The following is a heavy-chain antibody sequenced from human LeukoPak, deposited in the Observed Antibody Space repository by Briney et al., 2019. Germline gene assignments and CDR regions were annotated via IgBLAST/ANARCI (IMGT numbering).Heavy chain of an antibody. Sequence: ASVKVSCKASGYIFTSCTTHWVRQAPGQRLEWTGRINAGNGNTKYSQNFQGRVTITRDTSASTAYMELSSLRSEDTAVYYCARDRTADGMFDYWGQGTLVTVSS. CDR1: GYIFTSCT. CDR2: INAGNGNT. V-gene: IGHV1-3*01. D-gene: IGHD6-13*01. CDR3: ARDRTADGMFDY. J-gene: IGHJ4*02.